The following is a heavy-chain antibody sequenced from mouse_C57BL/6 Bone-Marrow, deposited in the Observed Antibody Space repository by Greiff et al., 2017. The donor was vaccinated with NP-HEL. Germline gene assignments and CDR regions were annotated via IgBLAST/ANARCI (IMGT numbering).Heavy chain of an antibody. D-gene: IGHD2-2*01. CDR3: ARSGYPYYAMDF. CDR1: GYTFTSYW. CDR2: IDPSDGYT. Sequence: QVQLQQPGAELVMPGASVKLSCKASGYTFTSYWMHWVKQRPGQGLEWIGEIDPSDGYTNYNQKFKGKSTLTVDKSSSTAYMQLSSLTSEDSAVYCCARSGYPYYAMDFWDWGTGATVSA. J-gene: IGHJ4*01. V-gene: IGHV1-69*01.